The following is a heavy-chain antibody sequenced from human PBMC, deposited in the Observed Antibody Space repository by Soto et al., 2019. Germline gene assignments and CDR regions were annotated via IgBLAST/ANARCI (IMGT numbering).Heavy chain of an antibody. CDR3: VRLIGSSWLDS. CDR1: GGSISSGGYY. V-gene: IGHV4-31*03. CDR2: IFYSGTT. J-gene: IGHJ5*01. D-gene: IGHD6-13*01. Sequence: SETLSLTCTVSGGSISSGGYYWSWIRQHPGKGLEWIGYIFYSGTTYYNPSLKSRVTISVDTSKNQLSLHLNSVTPDDTAVYYCVRLIGSSWLDSWGQGTLVTVSS.